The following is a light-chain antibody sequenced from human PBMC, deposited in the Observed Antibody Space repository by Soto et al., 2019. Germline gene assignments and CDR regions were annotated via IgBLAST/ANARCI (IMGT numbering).Light chain of an antibody. CDR1: SSDVGSYYY. CDR2: EVN. J-gene: IGLJ1*01. Sequence: QSALTQPASVSGSPGQSITISCTGTSSDVGSYYYVSWYQQHPGTAPKLMISEVNKRPSGVSDRFSGSKSGNTASLTISGLRAEDEADYYCNSYTSNNTYVFGTGTKVTVL. CDR3: NSYTSNNTYV. V-gene: IGLV2-14*01.